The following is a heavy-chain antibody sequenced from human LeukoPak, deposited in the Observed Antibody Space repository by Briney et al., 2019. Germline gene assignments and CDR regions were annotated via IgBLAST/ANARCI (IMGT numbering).Heavy chain of an antibody. V-gene: IGHV5-51*01. D-gene: IGHD1-7*01. J-gene: IGHJ6*02. CDR3: ARGAAGTTPDYYYFGLDV. Sequence: GASLQISCKGSGSIFTDYWIGWGRPLPGKGLEWMGIIYPGDSDTKYSPTFQGQVTISADKSINTSPLQWSSLKASDTAIYYCARGAAGTTPDYYYFGLDVWGQGTTVRVSS. CDR1: GSIFTDYW. CDR2: IYPGDSDT.